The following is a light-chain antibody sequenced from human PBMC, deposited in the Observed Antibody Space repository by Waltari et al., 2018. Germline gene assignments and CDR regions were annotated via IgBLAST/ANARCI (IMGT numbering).Light chain of an antibody. Sequence: EIVLTQSPATLSLSPGERATLSCRASQSVSSYLAWYQQKPGQAPRLLIYDASNRATGIPARFSGSGSGTDFTLTISRLEPEDYAVYHCQQYSGSPLTFGGGTKVEF. J-gene: IGKJ4*01. V-gene: IGKV3-11*01. CDR2: DAS. CDR1: QSVSSY. CDR3: QQYSGSPLT.